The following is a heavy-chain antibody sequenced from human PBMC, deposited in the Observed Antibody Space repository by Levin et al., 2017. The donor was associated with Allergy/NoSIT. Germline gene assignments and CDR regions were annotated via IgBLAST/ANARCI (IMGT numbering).Heavy chain of an antibody. CDR3: ARKRRAAAGTTGNWFDP. V-gene: IGHV1-8*01. Sequence: ASVKVSCKASGYTFTSYDINWVRQATGQGLEWMGWMNPNSGNTGYAQKFQGRVTMTRNTSISTAYMELSSLRSEDTAVYYCARKRRAAAGTTGNWFDPWGQGTLVTVSS. J-gene: IGHJ5*02. CDR1: GYTFTSYD. CDR2: MNPNSGNT. D-gene: IGHD6-13*01.